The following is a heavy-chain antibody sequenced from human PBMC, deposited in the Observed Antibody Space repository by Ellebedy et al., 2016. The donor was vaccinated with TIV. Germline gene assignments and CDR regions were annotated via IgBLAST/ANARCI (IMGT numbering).Heavy chain of an antibody. V-gene: IGHV4-59*08. CDR3: ATTDDLFGMDV. J-gene: IGHJ6*02. Sequence: MPSETLSLTCTVSGGSISSYYWSWSRQLPGKGLEWLEHKYYSGSTNYNPSPKSRVTMSVDRTKNQFSLKLSSVTAADTAVYYCATTDDLFGMDVWGQGTTVTVSS. CDR1: GGSISSYY. D-gene: IGHD1-1*01. CDR2: KYYSGST.